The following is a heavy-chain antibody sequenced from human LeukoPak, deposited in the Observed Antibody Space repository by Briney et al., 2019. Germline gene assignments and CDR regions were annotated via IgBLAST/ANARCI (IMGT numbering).Heavy chain of an antibody. J-gene: IGHJ3*02. D-gene: IGHD3-9*01. Sequence: GGSLRLSCAAPEFTFSTYWMTWLRQAPGKGLEWVANIKRDGSKISYADSAKGRFTISRDNAKNSLYLQMDSLRAEDTAVYYCAGDFNPSEGDIYFDAFDMWGQGTVVTVSS. CDR1: EFTFSTYW. CDR2: IKRDGSKI. V-gene: IGHV3-7*05. CDR3: AGDFNPSEGDIYFDAFDM.